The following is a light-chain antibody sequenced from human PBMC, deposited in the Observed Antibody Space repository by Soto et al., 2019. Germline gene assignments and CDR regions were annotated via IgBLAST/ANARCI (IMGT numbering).Light chain of an antibody. V-gene: IGLV2-8*01. J-gene: IGLJ3*02. CDR1: SSDVGGYNY. Sequence: QSALTQPPSASGSPGQSVTFSCTGTSSDVGGYNYVSWYQQHPGRAPKLIIYAVTKRPSGVPDRFSGSKSGNTASLTGSGLQSEDEADYYCTSYAGSNNWVFGGGTKLTVL. CDR3: TSYAGSNNWV. CDR2: AVT.